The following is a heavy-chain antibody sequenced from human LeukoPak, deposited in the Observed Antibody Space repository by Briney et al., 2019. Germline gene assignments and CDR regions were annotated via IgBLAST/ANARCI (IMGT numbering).Heavy chain of an antibody. J-gene: IGHJ4*02. Sequence: SETLSLTCTVSGGSITSSSYYWGWVRQSPGKALEWIGSVYYSGTTSSNPSLKSRVTISVDMSKNDFSLRLRSVTAADTAMYYCARGTLYSGWSYYFDYWGQGSQVTVSS. CDR3: ARGTLYSGWSYYFDY. CDR2: VYYSGTT. V-gene: IGHV4-39*07. D-gene: IGHD6-19*01. CDR1: GGSITSSSYY.